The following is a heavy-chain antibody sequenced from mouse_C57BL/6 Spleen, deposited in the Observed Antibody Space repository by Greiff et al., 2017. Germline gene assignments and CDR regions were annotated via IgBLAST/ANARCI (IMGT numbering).Heavy chain of an antibody. V-gene: IGHV1-53*01. CDR1: GYTFTSYW. CDR2: INPCDGGT. Sequence: QVQLQQPGAELVKPGASVKLSCKASGYTFTSYWMHWVKQRPGQGLEWIGNINPCDGGTNYNQKFKSKATLTVAKSSSTAYMKLSSLTSEDAAVYYCDSVCGYDAAHFDYWGQGTTLTVSS. J-gene: IGHJ2*01. CDR3: DSVCGYDAAHFDY. D-gene: IGHD2-2*01.